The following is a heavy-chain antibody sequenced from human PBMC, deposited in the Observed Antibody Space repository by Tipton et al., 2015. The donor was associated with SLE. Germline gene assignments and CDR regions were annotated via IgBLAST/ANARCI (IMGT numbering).Heavy chain of an antibody. CDR1: GDSISRSY. V-gene: IGHV4-59*01. Sequence: TLSLTCIVSGDSISRSYWSWIRQPPGKGLEWIGFIYYSGSTNYNPSLKSRVSFSLDTTKNQFSLKLSSVTAADTAVYYCAREGTFFGGRCYYYGMDVWGQGTTVTVSS. J-gene: IGHJ6*02. CDR2: IYYSGST. D-gene: IGHD3-3*01. CDR3: AREGTFFGGRCYYYGMDV.